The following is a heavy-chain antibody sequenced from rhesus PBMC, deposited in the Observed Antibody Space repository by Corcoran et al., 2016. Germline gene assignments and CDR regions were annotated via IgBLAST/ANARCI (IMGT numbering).Heavy chain of an antibody. CDR1: GYSFTNYW. Sequence: EVQLVQSGAEVKRPGESLKISCKTSGYSFTNYWISWVRQLPGKGLECMGAIDPSDSDTQTTPSFQGQVTISADNSISTAYLQWSSLKASDTATYYCARGWGTVTVFDFWGQGLRVTVSS. CDR2: IDPSDSDT. J-gene: IGHJ3*01. D-gene: IGHD4-23*01. CDR3: ARGWGTVTVFDF. V-gene: IGHV5-2*01.